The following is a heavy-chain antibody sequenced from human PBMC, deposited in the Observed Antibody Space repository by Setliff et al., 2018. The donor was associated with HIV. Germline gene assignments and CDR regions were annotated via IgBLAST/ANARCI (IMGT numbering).Heavy chain of an antibody. V-gene: IGHV1-69*13. CDR3: ARDDHYYDMGSILSDWYFDI. D-gene: IGHD3-22*01. CDR2: IIPIFGST. CDR1: GGNFRKYS. J-gene: IGHJ2*01. Sequence: SVKVSCKASGGNFRKYSISWVRQAPGQGLEWMGGIIPIFGSTKYAQKFQDRVTITADESKDTVEMQLSSLTSDDTAVYCCARDDHYYDMGSILSDWYFDIWDRGTLVTVPQ.